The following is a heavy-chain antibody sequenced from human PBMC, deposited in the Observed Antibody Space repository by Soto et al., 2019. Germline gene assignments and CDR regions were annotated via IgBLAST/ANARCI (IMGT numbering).Heavy chain of an antibody. CDR2: ISYDGSNK. CDR3: AKDVVVGATPGLGDYYYYYGMDV. Sequence: GGSLRLSCAASGFTFSSYGMHWVRQAPGKGLEWVALISYDGSNKYYADSVKGRFTISRDNSKNTLYLQMNSLRTEDTAVYYCAKDVVVGATPGLGDYYYYYGMDVWGQGTTVTVSS. CDR1: GFTFSSYG. V-gene: IGHV3-30*18. D-gene: IGHD1-26*01. J-gene: IGHJ6*02.